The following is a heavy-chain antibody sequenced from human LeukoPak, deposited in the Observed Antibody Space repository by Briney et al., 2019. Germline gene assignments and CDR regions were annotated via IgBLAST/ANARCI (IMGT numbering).Heavy chain of an antibody. CDR2: INPNSGGT. D-gene: IGHD3-9*01. Sequence: ASVKVSCKASGYTFTGYYMHWVRQAPGQGLEWMGWINPNSGGTNYAQKFQGRVTMTRDTSISTAYMELSRLRSDDTAVYYCARTTQSTGYYAWGDWFDPWGQGTLVTVSS. CDR3: ARTTQSTGYYAWGDWFDP. J-gene: IGHJ5*02. V-gene: IGHV1-2*02. CDR1: GYTFTGYY.